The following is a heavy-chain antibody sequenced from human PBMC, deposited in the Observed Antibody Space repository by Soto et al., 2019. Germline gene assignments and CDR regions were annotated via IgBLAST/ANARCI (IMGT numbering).Heavy chain of an antibody. V-gene: IGHV1-18*01. CDR2: ISAYNGNT. Sequence: ASVKVSCKASRYTFTSYGISWVRHAPGQGLEWMGWISAYNGNTHYAQKLPGRVTMTTETSTSTAYMELRSLRSDETAVYYCASSFVGRQPYYYYGMDVWGQGTTVTVSS. CDR1: RYTFTSYG. CDR3: ASSFVGRQPYYYYGMDV. D-gene: IGHD2-15*01. J-gene: IGHJ6*02.